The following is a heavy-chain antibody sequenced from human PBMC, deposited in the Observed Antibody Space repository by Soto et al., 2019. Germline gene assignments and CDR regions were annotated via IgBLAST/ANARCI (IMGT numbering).Heavy chain of an antibody. CDR2: ISSSSYI. CDR3: ARDLRYGDYGY. D-gene: IGHD4-17*01. J-gene: IGHJ4*02. V-gene: IGHV3-21*01. CDR1: GFTFSSYS. Sequence: EVQLVESGGGLVKPGGSLRLSCAASGFTFSSYSMNWVRQAPGKGLEWVSSISSSSYIYYADSVKGRFTISRDNAKNSLYLQMNSLRAEDTAVYYCARDLRYGDYGYWGQGTLVTVSS.